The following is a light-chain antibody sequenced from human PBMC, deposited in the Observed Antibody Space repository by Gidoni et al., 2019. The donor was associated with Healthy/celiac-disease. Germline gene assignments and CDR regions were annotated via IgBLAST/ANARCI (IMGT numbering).Light chain of an antibody. J-gene: IGKJ4*01. CDR3: MQALQTPPT. Sequence: DIVMTQSPLSLPVTPGEPASISCRSSQSLLHSNGYNYLDWYLQKPGQPPQLLIDLGSNRASGVPDRVSGSGSGTDFTLKSSRVEAEDVGVYYCMQALQTPPTFGGGTKVEIK. V-gene: IGKV2-28*01. CDR2: LGS. CDR1: QSLLHSNGYNY.